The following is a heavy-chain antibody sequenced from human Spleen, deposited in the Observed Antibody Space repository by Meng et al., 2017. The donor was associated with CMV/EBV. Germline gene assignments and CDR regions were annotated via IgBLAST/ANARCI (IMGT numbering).Heavy chain of an antibody. J-gene: IGHJ6*02. V-gene: IGHV4-34*01. CDR1: GGSFSGYY. CDR3: ARDRALGYYDFWSGYYLTGGGMDV. Sequence: GSLRLSCAVYGGSFSGYYWSWIRQPPGKGLEWIGEINHSGSTNYNPSLKSRVTISVDTSKNQFSLKLSSVTAADTAVYYCARDRALGYYDFWSGYYLTGGGMDVWGQGTTVTVSS. D-gene: IGHD3-3*01. CDR2: INHSGST.